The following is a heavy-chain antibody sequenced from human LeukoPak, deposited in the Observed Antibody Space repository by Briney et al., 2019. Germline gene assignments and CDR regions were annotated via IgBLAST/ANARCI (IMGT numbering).Heavy chain of an antibody. CDR3: ARYSGSYPFDY. V-gene: IGHV4-38-2*02. Sequence: SETLSLTCTVSGYFISSDYYWGWIRQPPGKGLEWIGSIYHSGNTYYNPSLKSRVTISVGTSKNQFSLKLSSVTAADTAVYYCARYSGSYPFDYWGQGTLVTVSS. D-gene: IGHD1-26*01. CDR2: IYHSGNT. CDR1: GYFISSDYY. J-gene: IGHJ4*02.